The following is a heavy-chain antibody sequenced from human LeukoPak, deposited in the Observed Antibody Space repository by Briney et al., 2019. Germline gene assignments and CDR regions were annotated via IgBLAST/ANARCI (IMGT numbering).Heavy chain of an antibody. CDR2: VYYNGNT. V-gene: IGHV4-59*01. J-gene: IGHJ4*02. CDR3: ARDSPYFDY. CDR1: GDSISTYY. Sequence: SETLSLTCTVSGDSISTYYWSWIRQPPGKGLEWIGYVYYNGNTNYNPSLKSRVTISVDTSENQFSLKLTSVTAADTAVYYCARDSPYFDYWGPGTLVTVSS.